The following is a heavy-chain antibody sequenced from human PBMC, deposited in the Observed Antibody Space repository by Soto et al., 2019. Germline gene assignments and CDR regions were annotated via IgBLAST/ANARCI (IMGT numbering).Heavy chain of an antibody. CDR2: ISRDGLNT. J-gene: IGHJ3*02. D-gene: IGHD3-10*01. CDR1: GFTFSGDA. Sequence: EVQLVESGGGLVQSGGSLRLSCSASGFTFSGDAVHWVRQAPGKGLESVAGISRDGLNTYYADSVKDRFTISRDNSKNTLFLQMSSLRPEDTAVFYCVVRGSAFDIWGQGTMVTVS. CDR3: VVRGSAFDI. V-gene: IGHV3-64D*08.